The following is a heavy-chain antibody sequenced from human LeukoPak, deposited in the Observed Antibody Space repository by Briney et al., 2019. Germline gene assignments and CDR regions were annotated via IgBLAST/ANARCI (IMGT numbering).Heavy chain of an antibody. J-gene: IGHJ3*02. CDR3: ARAQLPETGDDAFDI. CDR2: IYYSGST. CDR1: GGSISSYY. V-gene: IGHV4-59*01. Sequence: SETLSLTCTVSGGSISSYYWSWIRQPPGKGLEWIGYIYYSGSTNYNPSLKSRVTISVDTSKNQFSLKLSSVAAADTAVYYCARAQLPETGDDAFDIWGQGTMVTVSS. D-gene: IGHD5-24*01.